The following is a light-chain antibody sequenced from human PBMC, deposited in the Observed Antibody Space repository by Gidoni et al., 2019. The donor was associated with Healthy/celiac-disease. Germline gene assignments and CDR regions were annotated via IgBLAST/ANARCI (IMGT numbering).Light chain of an antibody. CDR1: QRISSY. V-gene: IGKV1-39*01. CDR2: AAS. Sequence: DIQMTQSPSALSASVGDRVTIPCRASQRISSYLNWYQQKPGKAPKLLIYAASSLQSGGPSRFSGSGSGTDFTLTISSLQPEDFATYYCQQSYSTPPFTFXPXTKVDIK. CDR3: QQSYSTPPFT. J-gene: IGKJ3*01.